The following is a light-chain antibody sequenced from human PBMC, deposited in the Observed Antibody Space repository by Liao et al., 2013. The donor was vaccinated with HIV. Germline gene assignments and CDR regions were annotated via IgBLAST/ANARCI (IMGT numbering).Light chain of an antibody. CDR1: NIRSKS. J-gene: IGLJ2*01. CDR2: YDS. V-gene: IGLV3-21*04. CDR3: HVWDSSSHHVV. Sequence: SYELTQPPSVSVAPGKTARITCGGNNIRSKSVHWYQQKPGQAPVLVIYYDSDRPSGIPERFSGSNSGNTATLTIIRVEAGDEADYYCHVWDSSSHHVVFGGGTKLTVL.